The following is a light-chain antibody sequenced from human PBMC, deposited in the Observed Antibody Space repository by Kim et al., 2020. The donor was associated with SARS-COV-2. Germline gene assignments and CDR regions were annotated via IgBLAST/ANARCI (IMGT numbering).Light chain of an antibody. J-gene: IGKJ1*01. V-gene: IGKV3-15*01. CDR1: QSVSSN. CDR2: GAS. CDR3: QQYNEWPPWT. Sequence: EIVMTQSPATLSVSPGERATLSCRASQSVSSNLAWYQQKPGQAPRLLIYGASTRATGIPARFSGSGSGTEFTLTISSLQSEDFAVYYFQQYNEWPPWTFGQGTKVDIK.